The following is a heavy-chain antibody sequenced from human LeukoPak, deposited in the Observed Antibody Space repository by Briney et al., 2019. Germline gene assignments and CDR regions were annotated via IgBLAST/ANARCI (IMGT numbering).Heavy chain of an antibody. CDR1: GFTFSVYW. CDR3: AVDSGGWYKGY. CDR2: IKEDGSEK. Sequence: GGSLRLSCAASGFTFSVYWMSRVRQAPGKGLEWVANIKEDGSEKFYVDSVKGRFTISRDNAKNSLYLQMNSLRAEDTAVYYCAVDSGGWYKGYWGQGALVTVSS. V-gene: IGHV3-7*01. J-gene: IGHJ4*02. D-gene: IGHD6-19*01.